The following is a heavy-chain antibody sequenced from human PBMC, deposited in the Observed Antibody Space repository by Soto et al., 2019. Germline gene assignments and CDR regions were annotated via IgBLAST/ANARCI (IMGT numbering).Heavy chain of an antibody. CDR3: VRVVAIPGYPDN. CDR2: IVPIVDTS. Sequence: QFQFVQSGAEVRQPASSVKVSCKTSGGTFSSYAISWVRQAPGQGLEWMGGIVPIVDTSTYAQKFQGRVTITADESTSTVYMELSSLRSDDTAVYYCVRVVAIPGYPDNWGQGTLVTVSS. J-gene: IGHJ4*02. D-gene: IGHD5-12*01. V-gene: IGHV1-69*12. CDR1: GGTFSSYA.